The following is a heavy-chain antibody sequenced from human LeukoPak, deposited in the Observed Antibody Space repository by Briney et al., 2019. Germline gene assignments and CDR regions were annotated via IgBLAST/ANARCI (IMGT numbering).Heavy chain of an antibody. Sequence: GGSLRLSCAASGFTFSSYAMSWVRQAPGKGLEWVSAISGSGGSTYYADSVKGRFTISRDNYKNTLYLQMNSLRAEDTAVYYCARDTYDFWRWVSESWGQGTLVTVSS. CDR1: GFTFSSYA. D-gene: IGHD3-3*01. V-gene: IGHV3-23*01. CDR2: ISGSGGST. CDR3: ARDTYDFWRWVSES. J-gene: IGHJ4*02.